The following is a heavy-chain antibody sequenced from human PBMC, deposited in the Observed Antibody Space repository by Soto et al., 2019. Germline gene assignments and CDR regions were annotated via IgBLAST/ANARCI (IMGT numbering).Heavy chain of an antibody. CDR3: PRVRPPVSFWWFAP. D-gene: IGHD3-3*01. V-gene: IGHV3-33*01. CDR2: IWYDGSNK. J-gene: IGHJ5*02. Sequence: SLRLSCAASGFTXSSYGMHWVRQAPGKGLEWVAVIWYDGSNKYYADSVKGRFTISRDNSKNTLYLQMNSLRAEDTAVFYCPRVRPPVSFWWFAPXGQGPLVXASP. CDR1: GFTXSSYG.